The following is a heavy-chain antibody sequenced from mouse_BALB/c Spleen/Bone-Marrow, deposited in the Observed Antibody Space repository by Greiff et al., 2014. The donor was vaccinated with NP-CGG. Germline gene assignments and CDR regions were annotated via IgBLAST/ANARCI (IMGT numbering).Heavy chain of an antibody. D-gene: IGHD1-1*02. CDR1: GFTFSDFY. V-gene: IGHV5-4*02. Sequence: DVKLVESGGGLVKPGGSLKLSCAASGFTFSDFYMFWFRQTPEKRLEWVATISNGGTYTYYPDSVKGRFTISRDNAKNSLYLQMSSLKSEDTAMYYCARSGERYGAMDYWGQGTSVTVTS. J-gene: IGHJ4*01. CDR3: ARSGERYGAMDY. CDR2: ISNGGTYT.